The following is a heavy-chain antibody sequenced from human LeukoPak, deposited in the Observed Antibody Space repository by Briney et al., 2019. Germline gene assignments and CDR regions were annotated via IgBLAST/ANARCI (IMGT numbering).Heavy chain of an antibody. CDR2: IYRSGST. V-gene: IGHV4-38-2*02. CDR1: GVSISSGYY. D-gene: IGHD3-10*01. CDR3: VTNGYYSLNS. Sequence: SETLSLTCTVSGVSISSGYYWGWIRPPPGKGLEWIGSIYRSGSTYYNPSLKSRVTISVDTSKNQFSLKLSSVAAADTAVYYCVTNGYYSLNSWGQGTLVTVSS. J-gene: IGHJ4*02.